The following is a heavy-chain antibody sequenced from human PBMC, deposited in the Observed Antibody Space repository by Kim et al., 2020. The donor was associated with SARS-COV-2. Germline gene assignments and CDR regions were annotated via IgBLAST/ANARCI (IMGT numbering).Heavy chain of an antibody. CDR3: ARLAAADSIDY. Sequence: SETLSLTCAVYGGSFSGYYWSWIRQPPGKGLEWIGEINHSGSTNYNPSLKSRVTISVDTSKNQFSLKLSSVTAADTAVYYCARLAAADSIDYWGQGTLVT. J-gene: IGHJ4*02. CDR1: GGSFSGYY. V-gene: IGHV4-34*01. D-gene: IGHD6-13*01. CDR2: INHSGST.